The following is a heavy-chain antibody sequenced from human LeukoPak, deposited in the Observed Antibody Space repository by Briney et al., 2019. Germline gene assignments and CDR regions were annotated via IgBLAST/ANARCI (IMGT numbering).Heavy chain of an antibody. V-gene: IGHV3-21*01. D-gene: IGHD6-13*01. J-gene: IGHJ4*02. Sequence: PGGSLRLSCAASGFTFSSYSMNWVRQAPGKGLEWVSSISSSSSYIYYADSVKGRFTISRDNAKNSLFLQMNNLRAEDTAVYYCARAAAGNRGWDWYYFDYWGQGTLVSVSS. CDR1: GFTFSSYS. CDR2: ISSSSSYI. CDR3: ARAAAGNRGWDWYYFDY.